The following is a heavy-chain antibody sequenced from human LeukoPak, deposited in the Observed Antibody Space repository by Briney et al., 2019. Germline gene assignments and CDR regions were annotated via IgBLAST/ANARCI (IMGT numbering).Heavy chain of an antibody. CDR2: IYYSGST. J-gene: IGHJ6*03. D-gene: IGHD2-2*02. Sequence: SETLSLTCTVSGGSISSYYWSWLRQPPGKGLEWIGYIYYSGSTNYNPSLKSRLTISVDTSKNHFSLKLSSVTAADTAVYYCARLLRVPAAIPHYYYYYMDVWGKGTTVTVSS. CDR1: GGSISSYY. V-gene: IGHV4-59*08. CDR3: ARLLRVPAAIPHYYYYYMDV.